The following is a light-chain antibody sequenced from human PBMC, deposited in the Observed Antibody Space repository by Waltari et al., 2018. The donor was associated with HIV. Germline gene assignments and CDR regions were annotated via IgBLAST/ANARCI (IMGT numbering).Light chain of an antibody. CDR2: EVD. CDR3: ASYTANHTVM. CDR1: DSDFGFYNF. V-gene: IGLV2-14*01. Sequence: QSALTQPASVSGFPGQSITISCTGADSDFGFYNFVSWYQQHPANVPKVRLYEVDSRASGVSDRFSGSKSGNTASLTISGLQTEDEADYYCASYTANHTVMFGGGTKVTVL. J-gene: IGLJ3*02.